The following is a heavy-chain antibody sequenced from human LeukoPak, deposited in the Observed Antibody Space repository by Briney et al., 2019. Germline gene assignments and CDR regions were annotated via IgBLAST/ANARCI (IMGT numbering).Heavy chain of an antibody. V-gene: IGHV3-21*01. D-gene: IGHD1-26*01. Sequence: GGSLRLSCAASGFTFSSYSMNWVRQAPGKGLEWVSSISSSNSYIYYADSVQGRFTISRDNAKNSLYLEMNSLRADDTAVYYSVRVYSGSPDPAYWGQGTLVTVSS. CDR3: VRVYSGSPDPAY. CDR2: ISSSNSYI. CDR1: GFTFSSYS. J-gene: IGHJ4*02.